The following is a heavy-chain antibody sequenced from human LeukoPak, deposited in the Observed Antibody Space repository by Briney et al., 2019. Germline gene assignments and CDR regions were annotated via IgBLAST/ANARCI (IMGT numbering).Heavy chain of an antibody. CDR2: IIPIFGTT. J-gene: IGHJ3*02. D-gene: IGHD4-23*01. CDR3: ATLTGGDDAFDI. Sequence: ASVKVSCKASGGTFSSYSVSWVRQAPGQGLEWMGGIIPIFGTTNYAQTFQGRVTITADKSTSTAYMELSSLRSEDTAVYYCATLTGGDDAFDIWGQGTMVTVSS. CDR1: GGTFSSYS. V-gene: IGHV1-69*06.